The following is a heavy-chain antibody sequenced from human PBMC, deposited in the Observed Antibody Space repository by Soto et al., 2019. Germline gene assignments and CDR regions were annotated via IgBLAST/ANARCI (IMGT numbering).Heavy chain of an antibody. CDR3: ARHELLWFGELLKGDYYYGMDV. J-gene: IGHJ6*02. Sequence: QVQLVQSGAEVKKPGSSVKVSCKASGGTFSSYAISWVRQAPGQGLEWMGGIIPIFGTANYAQKFQGRVTITADESTSIAYMELSSRRSEDTAVYYCARHELLWFGELLKGDYYYGMDVWGQGTTVTVSS. D-gene: IGHD3-10*01. CDR2: IIPIFGTA. V-gene: IGHV1-69*01. CDR1: GGTFSSYA.